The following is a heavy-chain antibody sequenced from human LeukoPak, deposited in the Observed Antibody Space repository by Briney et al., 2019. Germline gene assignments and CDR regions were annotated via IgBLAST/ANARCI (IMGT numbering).Heavy chain of an antibody. D-gene: IGHD1-1*01. Sequence: GGSLRLSCAGSGFTFSDYYMTWIRQAPGKGLEWVSYIGSSGTTIYYADSVKGRFAISRDNAKNSLFLQMNSLTAEDTAVYYCARVAGADPRPLDYYMDVWGKGTTVTVSS. V-gene: IGHV3-11*04. J-gene: IGHJ6*03. CDR3: ARVAGADPRPLDYYMDV. CDR1: GFTFSDYY. CDR2: IGSSGTTI.